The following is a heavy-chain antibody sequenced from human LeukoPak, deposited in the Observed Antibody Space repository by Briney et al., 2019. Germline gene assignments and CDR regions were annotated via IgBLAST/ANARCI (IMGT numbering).Heavy chain of an antibody. J-gene: IGHJ4*02. Sequence: GSSVKVSCKASGGTFSSYAISWVRQAPGQGLEWMGGIIPILGTANYAQKFQGRVTMTTDTSTSTAYMELRSLRSDDTAVYYCARDPGRYYDFWSGYYETFDYWGQGTLVTVSS. CDR1: GGTFSSYA. CDR2: IIPILGTA. V-gene: IGHV1-69*05. CDR3: ARDPGRYYDFWSGYYETFDY. D-gene: IGHD3-3*01.